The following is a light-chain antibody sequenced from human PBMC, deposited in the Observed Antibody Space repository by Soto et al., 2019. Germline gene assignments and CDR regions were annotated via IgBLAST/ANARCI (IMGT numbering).Light chain of an antibody. CDR3: QSYDSSLSGYV. Sequence: QSVLTQPPSVSGAPGQRVTISCTGSSSNIGAGYDVHWYQQLPGTAPKLLIYGNSNRPSGVPDQFSGSKSVTSAYLAITGLQAEDDAEYYCQSYDSSLSGYVFGGGTKHTV. CDR1: SSNIGAGYD. CDR2: GNS. V-gene: IGLV1-40*01. J-gene: IGLJ2*01.